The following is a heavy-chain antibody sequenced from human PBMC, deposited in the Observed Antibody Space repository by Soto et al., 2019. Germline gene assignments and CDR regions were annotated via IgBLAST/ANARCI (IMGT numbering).Heavy chain of an antibody. CDR3: GRCSSTSCHLGADY. D-gene: IGHD2-2*01. CDR2: ISFDGNNK. Sequence: QVQLVESGGDVVQPGRSLRLSCAASGFTFSSYALHWVRQAPGRGLEWVALISFDGNNKYYANSVKGRFTISRDNSKNTLYLQMSSLRAEDTAVYYCGRCSSTSCHLGADYWGQGTLVTVSS. J-gene: IGHJ4*02. V-gene: IGHV3-30-3*01. CDR1: GFTFSSYA.